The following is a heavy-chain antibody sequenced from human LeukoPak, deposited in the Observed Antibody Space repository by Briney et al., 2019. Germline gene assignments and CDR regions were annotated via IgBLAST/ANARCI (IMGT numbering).Heavy chain of an antibody. Sequence: GASVKVSCKASGYTFTSYYMHWVRQAPGQGLEWMGIINPSGGSTSYAQKFQGRVTMTRDTSTSTVYMELSSLRSEDTAVYYCARDRRDYNWNYVGWFDPWGQGTLVTVSS. CDR3: ARDRRDYNWNYVGWFDP. D-gene: IGHD1-7*01. CDR1: GYTFTSYY. CDR2: INPSGGST. J-gene: IGHJ5*02. V-gene: IGHV1-46*01.